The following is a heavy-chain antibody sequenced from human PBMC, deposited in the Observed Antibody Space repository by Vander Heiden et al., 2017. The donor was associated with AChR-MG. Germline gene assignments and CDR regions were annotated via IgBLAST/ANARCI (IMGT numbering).Heavy chain of an antibody. CDR1: GDSIGDTSRY. D-gene: IGHD3-9*01. CDR3: ARMPTSGFDWLLNDY. J-gene: IGHJ4*02. Sequence: QLQLQESGPGLLKPSETLSLTCTVSGDSIGDTSRYWGRVRQPPGKGLEWVGNIYYSGTTYYNPSLKSRTTMSVDASKNQFSRKMGSVTATDTAVYYCARMPTSGFDWLLNDYWGPGILVTVSS. V-gene: IGHV4-39*01. CDR2: IYYSGTT.